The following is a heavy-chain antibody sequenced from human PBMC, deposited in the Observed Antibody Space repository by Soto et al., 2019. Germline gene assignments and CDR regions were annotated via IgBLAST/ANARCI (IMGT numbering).Heavy chain of an antibody. D-gene: IGHD2-2*01. CDR3: AKERRIVVVPAPNGFDP. V-gene: IGHV3-23*01. CDR2: ISGSGGST. J-gene: IGHJ5*02. CDR1: GFTFSSYA. Sequence: EVQLLESGGGLVQPGGSLRLSCAASGFTFSSYAMSWVRQAPGKGLEWVSAISGSGGSTYYADSVKGRFTISRDNSKNTLYLQMNSLRAEDTAVYYCAKERRIVVVPAPNGFDPWGQGTLVTVSS.